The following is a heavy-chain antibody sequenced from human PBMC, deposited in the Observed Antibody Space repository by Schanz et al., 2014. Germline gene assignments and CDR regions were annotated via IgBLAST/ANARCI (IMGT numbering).Heavy chain of an antibody. CDR2: IYSDGST. CDR1: GFTVSNNY. D-gene: IGHD2-15*01. CDR3: ARDPGGTKAHGL. J-gene: IGHJ4*02. V-gene: IGHV3-66*01. Sequence: EVQLVESGGGLVQPGGSLRLSCAASGFTVSNNYMSWVRQAPGKGLECVSIIYSDGSTYYVDSVKGRFIISRDNSKNTVYLQMNSLRAEDTAVYYCARDPGGTKAHGLWGQGTLVTVSS.